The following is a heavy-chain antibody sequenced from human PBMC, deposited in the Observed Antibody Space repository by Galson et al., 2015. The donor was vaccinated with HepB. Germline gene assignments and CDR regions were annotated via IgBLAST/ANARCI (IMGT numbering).Heavy chain of an antibody. CDR1: GFTFSNAW. CDR3: ATSVFDS. J-gene: IGHJ4*02. CDR2: ISGSSRTI. V-gene: IGHV3-48*01. Sequence: SLRLSCAASGFTFSNAWMNWVRQAPGKGLEWVSDISGSSRTIYYADSVKGRFTISRDNAKNLLYLQMNSLRAEDTAVYYCATSVFDSWGQGTLVTVSS.